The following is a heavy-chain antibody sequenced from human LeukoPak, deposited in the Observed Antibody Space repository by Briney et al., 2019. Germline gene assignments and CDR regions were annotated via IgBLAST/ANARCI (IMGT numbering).Heavy chain of an antibody. CDR2: MNPNSGNT. Sequence: ASVKVSCKASGGTFSSYAISWVRQAPGQGLEWMGWMNPNSGNTGYVQKFQGRVTITRNTSISTAYMELSSLRSEDTAVYYCARGRGVFGVVMNDYWGQGTLVTVSS. D-gene: IGHD3-3*01. CDR1: GGTFSSYA. J-gene: IGHJ4*02. V-gene: IGHV1-8*03. CDR3: ARGRGVFGVVMNDY.